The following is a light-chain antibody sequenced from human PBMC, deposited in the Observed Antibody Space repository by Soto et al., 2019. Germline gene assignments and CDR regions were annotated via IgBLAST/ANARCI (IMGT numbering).Light chain of an antibody. CDR3: QQYRNWPPIT. V-gene: IGKV3-15*01. CDR2: DTS. CDR1: QSVSIH. J-gene: IGKJ5*01. Sequence: ETVITQSPGTLSVSLGERATLSCRASQSVSIHLAWYQKKPGQAHRLLIYDTSTRATGIPARFSGSVSGTEFTLTISSLQSEDLAVYYCQQYRNWPPITFGQGTRLEIK.